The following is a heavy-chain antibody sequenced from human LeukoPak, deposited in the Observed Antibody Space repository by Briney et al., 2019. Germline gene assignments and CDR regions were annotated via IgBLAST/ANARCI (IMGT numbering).Heavy chain of an antibody. CDR1: GFTFSSYG. CDR2: ISYDGSNK. V-gene: IGHV3-30*18. J-gene: IGHJ4*02. D-gene: IGHD5-18*01. CDR3: AKGGYSYGFGLIDY. Sequence: GGSLRLSCAASGFTFSSYGMHGVRQAPGKGLEWVAVISYDGSNKYYADSVKGGFIISRDNSKNTMYLQMNSLRAEDTAVYYCAKGGYSYGFGLIDYWGQGTLVTVSS.